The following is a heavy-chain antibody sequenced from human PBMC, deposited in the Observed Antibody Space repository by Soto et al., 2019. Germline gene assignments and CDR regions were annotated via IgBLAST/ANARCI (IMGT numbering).Heavy chain of an antibody. CDR1: GGSISSYY. J-gene: IGHJ5*02. CDR2: IYYSGGT. Sequence: SETLSLTCTVSGGSISSYYWSWIRRPPGKGLEWIGYIYYSGGTYYNPSLKSRVTISVDTSKNQFSLELSSVTAADTAVYYCASIYDSSGYYYGNNWFDPWGQGTLVTVSS. CDR3: ASIYDSSGYYYGNNWFDP. V-gene: IGHV4-59*12. D-gene: IGHD3-22*01.